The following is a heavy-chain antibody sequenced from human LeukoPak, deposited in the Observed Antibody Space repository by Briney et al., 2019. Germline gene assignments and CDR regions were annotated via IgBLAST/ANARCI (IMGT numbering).Heavy chain of an antibody. V-gene: IGHV3-33*01. J-gene: IGHJ6*02. CDR3: AREEIVGAYYYYGMDV. Sequence: GGSLRLSCAASGFTFSSYSMHWVRQAPGKGLEWVAVIWYDGSNKYYADSVKGRFTISRDNSKNTLYLQMNSLRAEDTAVYYCAREEIVGAYYYYGMDVWGRGTTVTVSS. D-gene: IGHD1-26*01. CDR1: GFTFSSYS. CDR2: IWYDGSNK.